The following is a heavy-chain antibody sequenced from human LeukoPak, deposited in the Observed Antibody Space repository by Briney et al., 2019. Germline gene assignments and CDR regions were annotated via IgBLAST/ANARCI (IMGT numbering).Heavy chain of an antibody. V-gene: IGHV3-33*05. Sequence: GRSLRLSCAASGFIFSRYGINWVRQAPGKGLEWVAGIQYDGSKQYYIDSVKGRFTISRDNSQNTVNLQMNSLRAEDTAVYYCVRDFQAKPAFDVWGQGTMVTVSS. CDR2: IQYDGSKQ. CDR1: GFIFSRYG. CDR3: VRDFQAKPAFDV. J-gene: IGHJ3*01. D-gene: IGHD1-14*01.